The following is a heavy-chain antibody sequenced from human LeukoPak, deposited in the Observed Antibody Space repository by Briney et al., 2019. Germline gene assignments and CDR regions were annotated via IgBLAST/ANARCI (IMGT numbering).Heavy chain of an antibody. CDR2: IYSGGST. Sequence: PGGSLRLSCAASGFTFSNNYMSWVRQAPGKGLEWVSLIYSGGSTYYADSVKGRFTISRDNSGNTLYLQMNGLRAEDTAVYYCASYSSLVYGGQGTLVTVSS. CDR1: GFTFSNNY. J-gene: IGHJ4*02. CDR3: ASYSSLVY. D-gene: IGHD3-22*01. V-gene: IGHV3-53*01.